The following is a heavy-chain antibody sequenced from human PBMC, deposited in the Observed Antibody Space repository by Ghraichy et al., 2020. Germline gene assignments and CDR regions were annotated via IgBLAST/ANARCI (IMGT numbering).Heavy chain of an antibody. CDR2: IYYTGTT. CDR3: ARHLLRYQLLD. V-gene: IGHV4-39*01. D-gene: IGHD2-2*01. J-gene: IGHJ4*02. CDR1: GGSITTSSYY. Sequence: SETLSLTCTVSGGSITTSSYYWGWIRQPPGKGLEWIGTIYYTGTTYYNPSLKSRVTISVDTSKNQFYLKLSSVTAADTAVYYCARHLLRYQLLDWGQGTLVTVSS.